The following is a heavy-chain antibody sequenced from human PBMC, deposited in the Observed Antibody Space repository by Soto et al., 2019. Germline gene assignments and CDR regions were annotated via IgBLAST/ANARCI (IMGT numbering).Heavy chain of an antibody. CDR1: GFTFNSHG. CDR3: VIETCCSQSGFDP. V-gene: IGHV3-33*01. Sequence: GGSLRLSCAASGFTFNSHGMHWVRLAPGKGLEWVALTWYDGSKEFYAESVKGRFTISRDNSKNTMYLHMNSLRVEDTALYYCVIETCCSQSGFDPWGLGTLVTVSS. J-gene: IGHJ4*01. D-gene: IGHD2-2*01. CDR2: TWYDGSKE.